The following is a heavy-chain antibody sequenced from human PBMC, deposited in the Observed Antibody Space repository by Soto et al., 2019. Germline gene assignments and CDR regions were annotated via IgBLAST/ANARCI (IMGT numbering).Heavy chain of an antibody. Sequence: PGGSLRLSCAASGFTFGSYGMHWVRQAPGKGLEWVAVISYDGSNKYYADSVKGRFTISRDNSKNTLYLQMNSLRAEDTAVYYCAKDRSSRSSSNRRLAAMYYYYYGMDVWGQGTTVTVSS. CDR2: ISYDGSNK. J-gene: IGHJ6*02. V-gene: IGHV3-30*18. CDR1: GFTFGSYG. CDR3: AKDRSSRSSSNRRLAAMYYYYYGMDV. D-gene: IGHD6-6*01.